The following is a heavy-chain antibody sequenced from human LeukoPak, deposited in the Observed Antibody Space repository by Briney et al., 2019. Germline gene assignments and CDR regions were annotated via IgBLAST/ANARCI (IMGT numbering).Heavy chain of an antibody. D-gene: IGHD1-7*01. V-gene: IGHV4-34*01. CDR3: ARRWNYGMYYYIDV. J-gene: IGHJ6*03. Sequence: PSDTLSLTCAVYGGSFSNYYWSWIHQPPGKGLDGIGEINDSGRTNYNPSLMSRVTISVATSTNQFSLKLSSVTAAATAVYYCARRWNYGMYYYIDVWGKGATVSVSS. CDR2: INDSGRT. CDR1: GGSFSNYY.